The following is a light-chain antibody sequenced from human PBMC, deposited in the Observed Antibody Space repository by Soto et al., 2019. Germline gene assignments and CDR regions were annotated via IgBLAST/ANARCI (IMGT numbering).Light chain of an antibody. Sequence: DVQMTQSPSSLSAFVGDRVTITCRASQGIAPYLAWFKKKPGQVHKLLIYATSTLQSGVPSRFSGSGSGTDFTLTISSRQPEDIGSYYCQKYSSAPLTFGGGTKVELK. CDR3: QKYSSAPLT. J-gene: IGKJ4*01. V-gene: IGKV1-27*01. CDR2: ATS. CDR1: QGIAPY.